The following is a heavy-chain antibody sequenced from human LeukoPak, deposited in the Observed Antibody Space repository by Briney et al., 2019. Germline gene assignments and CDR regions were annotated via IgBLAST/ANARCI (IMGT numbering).Heavy chain of an antibody. J-gene: IGHJ4*02. CDR2: ITGSGGST. V-gene: IGHV3-23*01. D-gene: IGHD6-6*01. Sequence: GGSLRLSCAASGVTLSSYAMSWVRQAPGKGLEWVSAITGSGGSTYYADSVKGRFTISRDNSKNTLYLQMNSLRAEDTAVYYCPKGMSSSSVFDYWGQGTLVTVSS. CDR3: PKGMSSSSVFDY. CDR1: GVTLSSYA.